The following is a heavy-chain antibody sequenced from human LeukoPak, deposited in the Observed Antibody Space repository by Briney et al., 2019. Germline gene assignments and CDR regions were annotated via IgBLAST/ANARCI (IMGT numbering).Heavy chain of an antibody. CDR3: ARLNRYCSSTSCPYFDY. D-gene: IGHD2-2*01. V-gene: IGHV1-69*13. J-gene: IGHJ4*02. CDR1: GGTFSSYA. CDR2: IIPIFGTA. Sequence: SVKVSCKASGGTFSSYAISWVRQAPGQGLEWMGGIIPIFGTANYAQKFQGRVTITADESTSTAYMELSSLRSEDTAVYYCARLNRYCSSTSCPYFDYWGQGTLVTVSS.